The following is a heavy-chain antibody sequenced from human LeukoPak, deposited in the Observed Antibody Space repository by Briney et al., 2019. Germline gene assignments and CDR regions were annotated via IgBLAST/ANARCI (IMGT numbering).Heavy chain of an antibody. D-gene: IGHD5-18*01. CDR2: IIHILCIA. J-gene: IGHJ4*02. V-gene: IGHV1-69*04. CDR1: GGTFSSYA. Sequence: ASVKVSCKASGGTFSSYAISWGRPAPGQGLELMGRIIHILCIANCSQRFQGRVRLTADKSTNTPYMELSRLRSEDAAVYYCARDPIQQWPPDYFDYWGQGTLVTVSS. CDR3: ARDPIQQWPPDYFDY.